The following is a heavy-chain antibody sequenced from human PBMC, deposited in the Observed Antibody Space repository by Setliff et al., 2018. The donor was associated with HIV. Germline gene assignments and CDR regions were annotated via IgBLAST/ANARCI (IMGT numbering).Heavy chain of an antibody. CDR2: IYHRGST. J-gene: IGHJ2*01. D-gene: IGHD3-16*02. V-gene: IGHV4-4*02. CDR1: GGSISSSNW. CDR3: ARAGTMITFGGVIPPGGYFDL. Sequence: SETLSLTCAVSGGSISSSNWWSWVRQPPGKRLEWIGEIYHRGSTKYNPSRKSRFTLSVDKSQNQFSPQLSSVTAADTAVYYCARAGTMITFGGVIPPGGYFDLLGRGTLVTVSS.